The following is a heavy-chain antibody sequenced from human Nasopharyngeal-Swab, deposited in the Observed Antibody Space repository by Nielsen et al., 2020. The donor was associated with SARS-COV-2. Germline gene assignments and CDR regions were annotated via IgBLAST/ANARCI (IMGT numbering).Heavy chain of an antibody. CDR3: ASLGYCSGGSCPNYYGMDV. V-gene: IGHV1-69*01. D-gene: IGHD2-15*01. J-gene: IGHJ6*02. CDR2: IIPIFGTA. Sequence: FGGIIPIFGTANYAQKFQGRVTITADESTSTAYMELSSLRSEDTAVYYCASLGYCSGGSCPNYYGMDVWGQGTTVTVSS.